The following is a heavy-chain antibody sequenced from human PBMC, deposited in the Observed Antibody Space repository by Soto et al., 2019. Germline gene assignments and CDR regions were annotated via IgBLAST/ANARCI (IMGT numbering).Heavy chain of an antibody. CDR3: ARDVGKATPWGFDP. J-gene: IGHJ5*02. D-gene: IGHD5-12*01. V-gene: IGHV1-69*04. CDR2: IIPILGIA. CDR1: GGTFSSYT. Sequence: ASVKVSCKASGGTFSSYTISWVLQAPGQGLEWMGRIIPILGIANYAQKFQGRVTITADKSTSTAYMELSSLRSEDTAVYYCARDVGKATPWGFDPWGQGTLVTVSS.